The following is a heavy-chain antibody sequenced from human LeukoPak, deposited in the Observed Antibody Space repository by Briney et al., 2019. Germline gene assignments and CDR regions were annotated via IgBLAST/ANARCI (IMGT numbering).Heavy chain of an antibody. CDR3: ARVMSYYGSGSIGWFDP. CDR2: IYHSGST. D-gene: IGHD3-10*01. CDR1: GYSISSGYY. J-gene: IGHJ5*02. Sequence: SETLSLTCTVSGYSISSGYYWGWIRQPPGKGLEWIGSIYHSGSTYYNPSLKSRVTISVDTSKNQFSLKLSSVTAADTAVYYCARVMSYYGSGSIGWFDPWGQGTLVTVSS. V-gene: IGHV4-38-2*02.